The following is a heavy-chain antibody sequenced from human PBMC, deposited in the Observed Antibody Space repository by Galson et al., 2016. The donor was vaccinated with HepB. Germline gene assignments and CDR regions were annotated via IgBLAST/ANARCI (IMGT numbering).Heavy chain of an antibody. CDR3: ARGGSRGWYTYNWFDP. V-gene: IGHV7-4-1*02. Sequence: SVKVSCKASGYIFTSYAIYWVRQAPGQGLECMGWINTNTGNPTYAQGFTGRFVFSLDTSVSTAYLQINSLKAEDTAVYYCARGGSRGWYTYNWFDPWGQGTLVTVSS. D-gene: IGHD6-19*01. CDR2: INTNTGNP. CDR1: GYIFTSYA. J-gene: IGHJ5*02.